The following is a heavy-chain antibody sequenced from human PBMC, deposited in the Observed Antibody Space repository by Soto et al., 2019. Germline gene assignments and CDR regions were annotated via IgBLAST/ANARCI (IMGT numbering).Heavy chain of an antibody. J-gene: IGHJ4*02. V-gene: IGHV3-23*01. CDR3: AKDPVLLWFGELLRALDY. CDR1: GFTFSSYA. Sequence: GGSLRLSCAASGFTFSSYAMSWVRQAPGKGLEWVSAISGSGGSTYYADSVKGRFTISRDNSKNTLYLQMNSLRAEDTAVYYCAKDPVLLWFGELLRALDYWGQGTLVTVS. CDR2: ISGSGGST. D-gene: IGHD3-10*01.